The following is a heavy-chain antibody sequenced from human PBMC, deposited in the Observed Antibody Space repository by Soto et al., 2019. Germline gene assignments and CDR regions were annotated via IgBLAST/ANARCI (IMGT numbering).Heavy chain of an antibody. Sequence: PGGSLRLSCAASGFTFSSYSMNWVRQAPGKGLEWVSSISSSSSYIYYADSVKGRFTISRDNAKNSLYLQMNSLRAEDTAVYYCARARSGHYYYYGMDAWGQGTTVTAPQ. CDR2: ISSSSSYI. J-gene: IGHJ6*01. V-gene: IGHV3-21*01. CDR3: ARARSGHYYYYGMDA. D-gene: IGHD3-10*01. CDR1: GFTFSSYS.